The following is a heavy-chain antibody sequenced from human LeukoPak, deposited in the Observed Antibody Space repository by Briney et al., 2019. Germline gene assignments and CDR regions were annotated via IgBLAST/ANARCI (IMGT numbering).Heavy chain of an antibody. V-gene: IGHV3-49*03. D-gene: IGHD5-12*01. CDR2: ISSEIHGGTT. J-gene: IGHJ4*02. CDR3: ARDRGRGYSGYDLDY. Sequence: PGGSLRLSCTASGFTFGDYAMSWFRQAPGKGLEWVGFISSEIHGGTTDYAASAKGRFIISRDDSKSVAYLQMNSLRAEDTAVYYCARDRGRGYSGYDLDYWGQGTLVTVSS. CDR1: GFTFGDYA.